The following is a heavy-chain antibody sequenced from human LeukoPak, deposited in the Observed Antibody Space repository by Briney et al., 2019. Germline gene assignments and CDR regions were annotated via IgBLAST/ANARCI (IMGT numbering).Heavy chain of an antibody. CDR2: IKQDGSEK. J-gene: IGHJ4*02. D-gene: IGHD3-16*01. V-gene: IGHV3-7*01. CDR3: AREGVWGSNIDY. Sequence: GGSLRLSCAASGFTFDDYGMSWVRQAPGKGLEWVANIKQDGSEKYYVDSVKGRLTISRDNAKNSLYLQMNSLRAEDTAVYYCAREGVWGSNIDYWGQGTLVTVSS. CDR1: GFTFDDYG.